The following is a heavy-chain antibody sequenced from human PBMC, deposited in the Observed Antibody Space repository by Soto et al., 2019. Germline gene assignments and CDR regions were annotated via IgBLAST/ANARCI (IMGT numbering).Heavy chain of an antibody. CDR2: IYSGGST. Sequence: EVQLVESGGGLVQPGGSLRLSCAASGFTVSSNYMSWVRQAPGKGLEWVSVIYSGGSTYYADSVKGRFTISRDNSKNTLYLQMNSLRAEDTAVYYCAREAVVPAASDAVDIWGQGTMVTVSS. CDR3: AREAVVPAASDAVDI. CDR1: GFTVSSNY. V-gene: IGHV3-66*01. D-gene: IGHD2-2*01. J-gene: IGHJ3*02.